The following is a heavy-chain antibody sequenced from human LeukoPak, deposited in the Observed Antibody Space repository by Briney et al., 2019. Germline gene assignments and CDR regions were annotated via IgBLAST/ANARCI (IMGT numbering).Heavy chain of an antibody. CDR2: IIPIFGTA. D-gene: IGHD3-10*01. J-gene: IGHJ4*02. Sequence: SVKVSCKASGGTFSSYAISWVRQAPGQGLEWMGGIIPIFGTANYAQKFQGRVTITADESTSTAYMELSSLRSEDTAVYYCAREYYYGSGSYRPFDYWGQGTLVTVSS. CDR1: GGTFSSYA. V-gene: IGHV1-69*13. CDR3: AREYYYGSGSYRPFDY.